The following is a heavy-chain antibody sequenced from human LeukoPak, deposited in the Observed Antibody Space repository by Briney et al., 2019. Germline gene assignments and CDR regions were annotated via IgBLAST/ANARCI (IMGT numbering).Heavy chain of an antibody. CDR2: INPDSGGT. D-gene: IGHD3-3*01. V-gene: IGHV1-2*02. CDR3: ASGSYDFWSGYD. CDR1: GYTFTDYY. Sequence: ASVKVSCKASGYTFTDYYMHWVRQAPGQGLEWMGWINPDSGGTNYAQNFQGRVAMTRDTSISTAYMELSRLRSDDTAVYYCASGSYDFWSGYDWGQGTLVTVSS. J-gene: IGHJ4*02.